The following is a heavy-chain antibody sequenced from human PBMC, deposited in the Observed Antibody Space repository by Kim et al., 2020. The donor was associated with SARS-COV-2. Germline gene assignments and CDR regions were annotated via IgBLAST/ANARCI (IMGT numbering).Heavy chain of an antibody. CDR3: AKSSIMIVVGDYFDH. J-gene: IGHJ4*02. D-gene: IGHD3-22*01. CDR1: GFTLRNYA. Sequence: GGCLRLSCAASGFTLRNYAMSWVRQAPGKGLEWVSGISGSDGRKYYADSVKGRFTVSRDSSKNTLFLQMNSLRAEDTALYYCAKSSIMIVVGDYFDHWGQGTPVTVSS. V-gene: IGHV3-23*01. CDR2: ISGSDGRK.